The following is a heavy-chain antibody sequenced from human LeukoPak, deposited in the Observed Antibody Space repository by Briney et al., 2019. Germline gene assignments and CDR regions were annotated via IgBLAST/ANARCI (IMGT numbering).Heavy chain of an antibody. J-gene: IGHJ6*02. CDR2: INPSSGGT. CDR1: GYTFTDYY. D-gene: IGHD2-2*01. V-gene: IGHV1-2*02. CDR3: VRDHCTSNDCYEEQYYGLGV. Sequence: VASVKVSCKASGYTFTDYYMHWVRQAPGQGLEWMGWINPSSGGTKYAQKFQGRVSMTRDTSIGTAYLEMSRLRSDDTAVYYCVRDHCTSNDCYEEQYYGLGVWGQGTTVTVSS.